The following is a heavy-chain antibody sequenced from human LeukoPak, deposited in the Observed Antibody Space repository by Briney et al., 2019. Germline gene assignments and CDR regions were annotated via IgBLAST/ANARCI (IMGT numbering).Heavy chain of an antibody. CDR3: ARTPDYGDYVQFFDY. CDR1: GYTFTSYG. V-gene: IGHV1-18*01. CDR2: ISAYNGNT. Sequence: GASVKVSCKASGYTFTSYGISWVRQAPGQGLEWMGWISAYNGNTNYAQKLQGRVTMTTATSTSTAYMELRSLRSDDTTVYYCARTPDYGDYVQFFDYWGQGTLVTVSS. J-gene: IGHJ4*02. D-gene: IGHD4-17*01.